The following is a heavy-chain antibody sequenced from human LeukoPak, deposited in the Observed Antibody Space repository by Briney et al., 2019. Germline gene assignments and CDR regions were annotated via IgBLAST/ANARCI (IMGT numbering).Heavy chain of an antibody. CDR3: ARNPGITFGGVIVIPDWFDP. CDR2: IYYSGST. Sequence: SETLSLTCTVSGGSISSYYWGWIRQPPGKGLEWIGSIYYSGSTYYNPSLKSRVTISVDTSKNQFSLKLSSVTAADTAVYYCARNPGITFGGVIVIPDWFDPWGQGTLVTVSS. CDR1: GGSISSYY. V-gene: IGHV4-39*07. J-gene: IGHJ5*02. D-gene: IGHD3-16*02.